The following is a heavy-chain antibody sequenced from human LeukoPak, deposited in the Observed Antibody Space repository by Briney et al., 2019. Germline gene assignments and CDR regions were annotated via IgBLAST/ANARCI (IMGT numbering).Heavy chain of an antibody. CDR2: ISGSGGST. Sequence: QSGGSLRLSCAASGFTFSSYAMSWVRQAPGKGLEWVSAISGSGGSTYYADSVKGRFTISRDNSKNTLYLQMNSLRAEDTAVYYCAKDLGYSYGYGDYWGQGTLVTVSS. D-gene: IGHD5-18*01. J-gene: IGHJ4*02. CDR3: AKDLGYSYGYGDY. CDR1: GFTFSSYA. V-gene: IGHV3-23*01.